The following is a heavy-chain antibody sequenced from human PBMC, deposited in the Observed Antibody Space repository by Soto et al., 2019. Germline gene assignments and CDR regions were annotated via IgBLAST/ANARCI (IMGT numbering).Heavy chain of an antibody. Sequence: ASVKVSCTASGSTFTGYYMHWVRQAPGQGLEWMGWINPNSGGTNYAQKFQGRVTMTRDTSISTAYMELSRLRSHDTAVYYCAARSYSGSYRDYWGQGTLVTVSS. CDR1: GSTFTGYY. D-gene: IGHD1-26*01. J-gene: IGHJ4*02. V-gene: IGHV1-2*02. CDR3: AARSYSGSYRDY. CDR2: INPNSGGT.